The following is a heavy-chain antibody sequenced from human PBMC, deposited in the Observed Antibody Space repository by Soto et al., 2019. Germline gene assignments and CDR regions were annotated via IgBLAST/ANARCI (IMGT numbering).Heavy chain of an antibody. D-gene: IGHD6-13*01. CDR3: ARGGRDWGSSRRMNVNSDY. CDR2: INHSGST. Sequence: SETLSLTCAVYGGSFSGYYWSWIRQPPGKGLEWIGEINHSGSTNYNPSLKSRVTISVDTSKNQFSLKLSSVTAADTAVYYCARGGRDWGSSRRMNVNSDYWGQGTLVTVSS. V-gene: IGHV4-34*01. CDR1: GGSFSGYY. J-gene: IGHJ4*02.